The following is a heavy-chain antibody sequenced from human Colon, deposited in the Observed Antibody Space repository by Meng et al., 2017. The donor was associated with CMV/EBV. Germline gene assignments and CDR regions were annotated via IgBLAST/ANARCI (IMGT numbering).Heavy chain of an antibody. J-gene: IGHJ4*02. V-gene: IGHV7-4-1*02. Sequence: SCKASGYTFTRYNINWVRQAPGQWLGWMGYLNPKTGNPTYVQGFAGRFVFSLDTSVSTAYLQISSLKAEDTAVYYCATGSVAADGKGYWGQGTLVTVSS. CDR3: ATGSVAADGKGY. D-gene: IGHD6-13*01. CDR1: GYTFTRYN. CDR2: LNPKTGNP.